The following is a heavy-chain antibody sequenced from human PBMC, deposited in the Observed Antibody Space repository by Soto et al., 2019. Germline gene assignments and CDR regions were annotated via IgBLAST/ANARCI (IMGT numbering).Heavy chain of an antibody. CDR3: AKVGGYYYGSGSYLRSAFDN. V-gene: IGHV3-23*01. Sequence: PGGSLRLSCAASRFTFSSYAMSWVRQAPGKGLEWVSAIRGSGGSTYYADSVTGRFTISRDNSKNTLYRQMNSLRAEDTAVYYCAKVGGYYYGSGSYLRSAFDNWGQAALATVSS. J-gene: IGHJ4*02. CDR2: IRGSGGST. CDR1: RFTFSSYA. D-gene: IGHD3-10*01.